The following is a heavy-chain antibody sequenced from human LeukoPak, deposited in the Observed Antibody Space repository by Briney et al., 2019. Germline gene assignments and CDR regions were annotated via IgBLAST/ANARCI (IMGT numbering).Heavy chain of an antibody. J-gene: IGHJ4*02. Sequence: GGSLRLSCAVSGLPFGSYGMTWVRQAPGKGLEWVAGITGNGVNTYYADSVKGRFTISRDNSKSTLSLQMKRLRVEGTAVYYCAKSYCGGDCGWGPGTLVTVSS. CDR2: ITGNGVNT. D-gene: IGHD2-21*02. CDR3: AKSYCGGDCG. CDR1: GLPFGSYG. V-gene: IGHV3-23*01.